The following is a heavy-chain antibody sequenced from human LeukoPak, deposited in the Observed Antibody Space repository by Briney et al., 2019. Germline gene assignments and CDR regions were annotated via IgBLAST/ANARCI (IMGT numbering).Heavy chain of an antibody. CDR1: GFTFSRYS. CDR3: ARDPPLGSCSTISCPHLDY. CDR2: ISSSSSFI. Sequence: GGSLRLXCAASGFTFSRYSMNWVRQAPGKGLESVSSISSSSSFIYYADSVKGRFTISRDNAKNSLYLQMNSLRAEDTAVYYCARDPPLGSCSTISCPHLDYWGQGTLVTVSS. V-gene: IGHV3-21*01. D-gene: IGHD2-2*01. J-gene: IGHJ4*02.